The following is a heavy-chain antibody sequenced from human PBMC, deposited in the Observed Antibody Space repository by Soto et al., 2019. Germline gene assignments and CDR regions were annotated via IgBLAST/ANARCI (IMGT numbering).Heavy chain of an antibody. Sequence: GGSLRLSCAASGFTFSSYAMSWVRKAPGKGLEWVSAISGSGGSTYYADSVKGRLPISKDKSKNTLYLEMNSLKAEDTAVYYCAKLSPFYEYWGQGTLVTVSS. CDR3: AKLSPFYEY. CDR1: GFTFSSYA. D-gene: IGHD3-3*01. CDR2: ISGSGGST. V-gene: IGHV3-23*01. J-gene: IGHJ4*02.